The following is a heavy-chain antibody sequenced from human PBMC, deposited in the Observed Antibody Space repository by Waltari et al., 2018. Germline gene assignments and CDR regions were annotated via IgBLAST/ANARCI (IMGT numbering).Heavy chain of an antibody. CDR3: ARDNGYYDSSGYYSAFDY. CDR1: GGSISSYY. J-gene: IGHJ4*02. CDR2: IYTSGST. Sequence: QVQLQESGPGLVKPSETLSLTCTVSGGSISSYYWSWIRQPAGKGLEWIGRIYTSGSTNYNPSLKSRVTMSVDTSKNQVSLKLSSVTAADTAVYYCARDNGYYDSSGYYSAFDYWGQGTLVTVSS. V-gene: IGHV4-4*07. D-gene: IGHD3-22*01.